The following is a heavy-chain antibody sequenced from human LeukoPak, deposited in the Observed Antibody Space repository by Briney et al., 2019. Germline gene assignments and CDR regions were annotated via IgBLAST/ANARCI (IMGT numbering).Heavy chain of an antibody. D-gene: IGHD3-22*01. CDR1: GGSISSYY. CDR3: AREGRSDYYDSSGYPPSFDY. Sequence: SETLSLTCTVSGGSISSYYWNWIRQPPGKGLEWIGYIYYSGSTNYNPSLKSRVTISVDTSKNQFSLKLSSVTAADTAVYYCAREGRSDYYDSSGYPPSFDYWGQGTLVTVSS. J-gene: IGHJ4*02. CDR2: IYYSGST. V-gene: IGHV4-59*01.